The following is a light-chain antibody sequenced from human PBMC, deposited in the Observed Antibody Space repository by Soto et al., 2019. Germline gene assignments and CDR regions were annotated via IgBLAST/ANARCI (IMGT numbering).Light chain of an antibody. CDR1: QSVSSY. CDR2: DAS. CDR3: QQRSKWPPWT. V-gene: IGKV3-11*01. J-gene: IGKJ1*01. Sequence: IGLKQYKKNLSFSPGEGATVSCRASQSVSSYLAWYQQKPGQAPRLLIYDASNRATGIPARFSGSGSGTDFTLTISSLEPEDFAVCYCQQRSKWPPWTFGQGTNVDIK.